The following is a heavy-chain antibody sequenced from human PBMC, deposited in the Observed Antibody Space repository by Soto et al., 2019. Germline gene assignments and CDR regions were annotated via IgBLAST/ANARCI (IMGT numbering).Heavy chain of an antibody. V-gene: IGHV4-4*02. CDR1: GGSTSSSNW. J-gene: IGHJ6*02. Sequence: PSETLSLTCTVSGGSTSSSNWWTWVRQPPGKGLEWIGEIYHSGSTNYNPSLESRVTISVDKPKNQFSLKLSSVTAADTAVYYCARDPDRHQYGMDVWGQGTTVTVSS. CDR3: ARDPDRHQYGMDV. CDR2: IYHSGST. D-gene: IGHD2-2*01.